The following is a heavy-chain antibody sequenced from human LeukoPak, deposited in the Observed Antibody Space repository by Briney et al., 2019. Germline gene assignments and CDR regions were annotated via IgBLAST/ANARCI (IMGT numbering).Heavy chain of an antibody. CDR3: PRASGYTSGWPFDY. CDR1: GFTFSTDA. CDR2: ISSNGNST. J-gene: IGHJ4*02. Sequence: GGSLRLSCAASGFTFSTDAMHWVCQAPGKRLEYVSAISSNGNSTYYANSVKGRFTISRDNSKNTLYLQMGSLRAEDMAVYYCPRASGYTSGWPFDYWVQGILVTVSS. D-gene: IGHD6-19*01. V-gene: IGHV3-64*01.